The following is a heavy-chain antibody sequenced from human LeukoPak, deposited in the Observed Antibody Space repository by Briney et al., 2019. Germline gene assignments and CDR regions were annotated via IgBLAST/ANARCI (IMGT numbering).Heavy chain of an antibody. D-gene: IGHD3-10*01. V-gene: IGHV3-30*02. Sequence: GGSLRLSCAASGLTFTNYAMHCVRQAPGKGLEGGAVIRYDGGGKYYADSVKGRFTISGDTSKNTLYLQMNSLRPEDTALYYCAKGGDRDTNYFASWGQGTLVTVSS. CDR3: AKGGDRDTNYFAS. CDR2: IRYDGGGK. J-gene: IGHJ4*02. CDR1: GLTFTNYA.